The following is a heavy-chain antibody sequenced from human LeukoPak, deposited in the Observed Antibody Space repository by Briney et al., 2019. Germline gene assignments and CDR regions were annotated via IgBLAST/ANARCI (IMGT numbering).Heavy chain of an antibody. CDR2: IIDSGGAT. CDR3: AKVHPPNRGFDY. CDR1: GFTFSTYA. Sequence: GSLRLSCATSGFTFSTYAMSWVRQAPRRGLEWVSSIIDSGGATYYADSVKGRFTISRDNSKNTLYLQMNSLRAEDTAVYYCAKVHPPNRGFDYWGQGTLVTVSS. J-gene: IGHJ4*02. D-gene: IGHD1-14*01. V-gene: IGHV3-23*01.